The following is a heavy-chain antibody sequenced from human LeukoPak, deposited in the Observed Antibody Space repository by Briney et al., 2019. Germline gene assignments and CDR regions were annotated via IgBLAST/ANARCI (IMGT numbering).Heavy chain of an antibody. CDR1: GFTFSNYW. J-gene: IGHJ4*02. Sequence: AGGSLRLSCAASGFTFSNYWMHWVRQAPGKGLVWVSRIVGDGSATIYADSVKGRFTISRDNAKDTLYLQMNSLRAEDTAVYYCARDGSLPDYWGQGTLVTVSS. CDR3: ARDGSLPDY. D-gene: IGHD2-15*01. CDR2: IVGDGSAT. V-gene: IGHV3-74*01.